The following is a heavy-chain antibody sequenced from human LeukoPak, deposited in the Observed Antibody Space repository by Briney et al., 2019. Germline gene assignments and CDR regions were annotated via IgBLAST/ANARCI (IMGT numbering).Heavy chain of an antibody. CDR2: ISSSRSNI. J-gene: IGHJ4*02. V-gene: IGHV3-21*01. D-gene: IGHD3-9*01. CDR3: ARQKYYDILTATNYYFDY. CDR1: GFTFSSYS. Sequence: PGGSLRLSCAASGFTFSSYSMNSVRQAPGKGVGRVSYISSSRSNIYYADSLKGRFTISRDNAKNPLYLQMNSLRAEDTAVYYCARQKYYDILTATNYYFDYWGQGTLVTVSS.